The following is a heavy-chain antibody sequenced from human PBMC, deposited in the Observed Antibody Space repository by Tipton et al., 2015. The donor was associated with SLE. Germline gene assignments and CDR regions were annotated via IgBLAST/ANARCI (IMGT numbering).Heavy chain of an antibody. CDR2: IYTSGST. V-gene: IGHV4-61*02. CDR1: GGSVTNINNY. CDR3: ARLNLQAWFDP. J-gene: IGHJ5*02. Sequence: LRLSCTVSGGSVTNINNYWSWIRQSAGKGLEWIGRIYTSGSTKYNPSLKSRVTISLDTSKNQFSLNLSSVTAADTAIYYCARLNLQAWFDPWGQGTLVTVSS.